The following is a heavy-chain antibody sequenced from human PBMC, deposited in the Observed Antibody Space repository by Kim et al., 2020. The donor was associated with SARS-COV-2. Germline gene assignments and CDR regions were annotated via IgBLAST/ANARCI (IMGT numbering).Heavy chain of an antibody. CDR2: ISAYNGNT. CDR1: GYTFTSYG. CDR3: ARDTKREYDFWTGYPENWFDP. D-gene: IGHD3-3*01. Sequence: ASVKVSCKASGYTFTSYGISWVRQAPGQGLEWMGWISAYNGNTNYAQKLQGRVTMTTDTSTSTAYMELRSLRSDDTAVYYCARDTKREYDFWTGYPENWFDPWRRASLLAHPS. V-gene: IGHV1-18*04. J-gene: IGHJ5*02.